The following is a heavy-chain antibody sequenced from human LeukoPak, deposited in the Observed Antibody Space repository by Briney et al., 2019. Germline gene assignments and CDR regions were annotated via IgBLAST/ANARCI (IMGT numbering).Heavy chain of an antibody. J-gene: IGHJ4*02. CDR1: GYSFTSYW. CDR2: IYPGDSDT. CDR3: ATSTLLDTVTQNRRRKYYFDY. D-gene: IGHD4-17*01. V-gene: IGHV5-51*01. Sequence: GESLKISCKGSGYSFTSYWIGWVRQMPGKGLEWMGIIYPGDSDTRYSPSFQGQVTISVDKSITTAYLQWSSLKASDTAIYYCATSTLLDTVTQNRRRKYYFDYWGQGTLVAVSS.